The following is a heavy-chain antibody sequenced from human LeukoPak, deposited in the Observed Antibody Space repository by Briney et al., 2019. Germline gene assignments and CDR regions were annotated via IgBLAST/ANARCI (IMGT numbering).Heavy chain of an antibody. D-gene: IGHD2-21*02. V-gene: IGHV5-51*01. CDR2: IYPDDSDT. J-gene: IGHJ4*02. CDR3: VRRGRVGTFDH. CDR1: GYSFTSYW. Sequence: GESLKISCKGSGYSFTSYWIGWVRQMPGKGLEWVATIYPDDSDTRYSPSFQGQVTISADKSISTAYLQWSSLKASDTAMYYCVRRGRVGTFDHWGQGTLVTVSS.